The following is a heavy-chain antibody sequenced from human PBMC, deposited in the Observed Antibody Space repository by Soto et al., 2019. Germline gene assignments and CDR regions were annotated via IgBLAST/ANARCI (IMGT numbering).Heavy chain of an antibody. V-gene: IGHV5-10-1*01. J-gene: IGHJ6*02. CDR2: IDPSDSYI. CDR1: GYSFTKYW. CDR3: ARHYICRGGDCYYYGMDV. D-gene: IGHD3-16*01. Sequence: PGESLKISCKGSGYSFTKYWISWVRQMPGKGLEWMERIDPSDSYINYSPSFQGHVTISADKSINTAYLQWSSLRASDTAIYYCARHYICRGGDCYYYGMDVWGQGTTVTVSS.